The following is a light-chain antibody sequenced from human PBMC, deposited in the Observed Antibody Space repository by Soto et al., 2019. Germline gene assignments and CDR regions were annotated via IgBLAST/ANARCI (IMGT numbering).Light chain of an antibody. J-gene: IGKJ5*01. CDR3: QQSYSTPIT. Sequence: DIQLTQSPSFLSASVRDRVTITCLASQSISGYLNWYQQKPGKAPNLLIYAASSLQSGVPSRFSGSGSGTDFTLTINSLHPEDFATYYCQQSYSTPITFGQGTRLEIK. CDR1: QSISGY. V-gene: IGKV1-39*01. CDR2: AAS.